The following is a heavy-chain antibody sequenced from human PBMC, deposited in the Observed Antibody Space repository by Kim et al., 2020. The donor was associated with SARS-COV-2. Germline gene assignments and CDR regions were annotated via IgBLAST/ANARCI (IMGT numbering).Heavy chain of an antibody. D-gene: IGHD3-10*01. CDR1: GYTFTSYG. Sequence: ASVKVSCKASGYTFTSYGISWVRQAPGQGLEWMGWMSAYNGNTNYAQKLQGRVTMTTDTSTSTAYMELRSLRSDDTAVYYCARVNYYGSGSYYKEYYYYYYGMDVWGQGTTVTVSS. CDR3: ARVNYYGSGSYYKEYYYYYYGMDV. CDR2: MSAYNGNT. J-gene: IGHJ6*02. V-gene: IGHV1-18*01.